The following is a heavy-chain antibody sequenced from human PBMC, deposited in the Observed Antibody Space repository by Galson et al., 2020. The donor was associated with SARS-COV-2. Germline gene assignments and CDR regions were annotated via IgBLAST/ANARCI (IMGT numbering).Heavy chain of an antibody. CDR1: GGSISSSFYY. J-gene: IGHJ4*02. V-gene: IGHV4-39*01. D-gene: IGHD1-1*01. CDR3: ARRLPSRGWNNFDC. CDR2: IYYSGIT. Sequence: ETSETLSLTCTVSGGSISSSFYYWGWIRQPPGKGLEWIGYIYYSGITYYNPSLKSRVTISVDTSKDQFSLKLSSVTAADTAVYYCARRLPSRGWNNFDCWGQGTLVTVSS.